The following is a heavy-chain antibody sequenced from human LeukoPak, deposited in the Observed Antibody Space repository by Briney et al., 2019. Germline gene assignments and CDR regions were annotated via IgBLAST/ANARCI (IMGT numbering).Heavy chain of an antibody. D-gene: IGHD2-15*01. Sequence: GGSLRLSCAASGFTVSSNYMSWVRQAPGKELEWVSVIYSGGSTYYADSVKGRFTISRDNSKNTLYLQMNSLRAEDTAVYYCARDQHCSGGSCNWGQGTLVTVSS. CDR3: ARDQHCSGGSCN. CDR1: GFTVSSNY. J-gene: IGHJ4*02. CDR2: IYSGGST. V-gene: IGHV3-66*01.